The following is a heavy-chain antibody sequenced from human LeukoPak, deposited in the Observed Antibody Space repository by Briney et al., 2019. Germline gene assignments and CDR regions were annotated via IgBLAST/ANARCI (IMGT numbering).Heavy chain of an antibody. CDR3: AWTGRGYYDFWSGYPRAAFDI. CDR1: GGSISSGDYY. D-gene: IGHD3-3*01. Sequence: SETLSLTCTVSGGSISSGDYYWSWIRQPPGKGLEWIGYIYYSGSTYYNPSLKSRVTISVDTSKNQFSLKLSSVTAADTAVYYCAWTGRGYYDFWSGYPRAAFDIWGQGTMVTVSS. V-gene: IGHV4-30-4*08. CDR2: IYYSGST. J-gene: IGHJ3*02.